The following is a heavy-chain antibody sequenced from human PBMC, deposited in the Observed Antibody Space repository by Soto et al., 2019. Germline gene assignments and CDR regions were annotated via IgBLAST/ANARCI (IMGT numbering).Heavy chain of an antibody. CDR1: GFSLTTSGVG. Sequence: ITLKESGPTLVKPTQTLTLTCTFSGFSLTTSGVGVGWIRQPPGKALEWLALIYWNDDRYYSPSLKSRLTITKDTSKNQVVLTVTNMDPADTATYYCAHRRHFCSGATCYVWFDPWGQGTLVTVSS. CDR2: IYWNDDR. J-gene: IGHJ5*02. CDR3: AHRRHFCSGATCYVWFDP. V-gene: IGHV2-5*01. D-gene: IGHD2-15*01.